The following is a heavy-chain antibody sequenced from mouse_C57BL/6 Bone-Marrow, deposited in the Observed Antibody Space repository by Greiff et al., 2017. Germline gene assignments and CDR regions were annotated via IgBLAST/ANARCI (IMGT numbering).Heavy chain of an antibody. J-gene: IGHJ4*01. CDR3: AREALTGIAMDY. CDR1: GYTFTDYY. D-gene: IGHD4-1*01. CDR2: LNPNNGGT. V-gene: IGHV1-26*01. Sequence: VQLQQSGPELVKPGASVKISCKASGYTFTDYYMNWVKQSHGKSLEWIGDLNPNNGGTSYNQKFKGKATLTVDKSSSTAYMELRSLTSEDSAVYYCAREALTGIAMDYWGQGTSVTVSS.